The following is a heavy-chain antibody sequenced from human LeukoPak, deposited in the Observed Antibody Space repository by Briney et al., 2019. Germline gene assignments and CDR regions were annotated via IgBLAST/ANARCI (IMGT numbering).Heavy chain of an antibody. CDR3: AREGPYVWGSYRPQGYFDY. V-gene: IGHV4-4*07. J-gene: IGHJ4*02. Sequence: SETLSLTCTVSRGSISSYFWSWIRQPAGKGLEWIGRIYTSGSPNYNPSLKSRVTMSIDTSKNQFSLRLTSVTAADTAVYYCAREGPYVWGSYRPQGYFDYWGQGTLVTVSS. CDR2: IYTSGSP. CDR1: RGSISSYF. D-gene: IGHD3-16*02.